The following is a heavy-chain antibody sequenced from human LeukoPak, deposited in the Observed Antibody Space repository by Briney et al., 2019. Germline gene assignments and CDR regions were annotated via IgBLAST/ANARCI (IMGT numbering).Heavy chain of an antibody. V-gene: IGHV3-33*01. Sequence: GRSLRLSCVASGFTFNYYGMHWVRQAPGKGLEWVAVIWYDGSKKYYADSAKGRFTISRDNSKNTLYLQMDSLRAEDTAVYYCARDTNVQGYSYAQENFEYWGQGNLVTVSS. CDR3: ARDTNVQGYSYAQENFEY. CDR1: GFTFNYYG. D-gene: IGHD5-18*01. CDR2: IWYDGSKK. J-gene: IGHJ4*02.